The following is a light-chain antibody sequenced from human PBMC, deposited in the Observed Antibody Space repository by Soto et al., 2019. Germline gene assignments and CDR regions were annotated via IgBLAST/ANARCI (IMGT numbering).Light chain of an antibody. Sequence: LTQSPGTLSLSLGERATLSCRASQSVSSYVAWYQQKPGQAPRLLIYDASNRATGIPARFSGSGAGTDFTLTISSLEPEDFAVYYCQQRSNWPLTFGGGTKVDIK. V-gene: IGKV3-11*01. CDR3: QQRSNWPLT. CDR1: QSVSSY. J-gene: IGKJ4*01. CDR2: DAS.